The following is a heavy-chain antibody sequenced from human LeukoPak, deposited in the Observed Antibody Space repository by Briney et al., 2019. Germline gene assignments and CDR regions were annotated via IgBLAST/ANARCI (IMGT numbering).Heavy chain of an antibody. D-gene: IGHD3-16*01. J-gene: IGHJ6*02. Sequence: PGRSLRLSCAASGFTFSSYAMHWVRQAPGKGLGWVAVISYDGSNKYYADSVKGRFTISRDNSKNTLYLQMNSLRAEDTAVYYCAREYYDYVWGSPDYYGMDVWGQGTTVTVSS. V-gene: IGHV3-30*04. CDR3: AREYYDYVWGSPDYYGMDV. CDR1: GFTFSSYA. CDR2: ISYDGSNK.